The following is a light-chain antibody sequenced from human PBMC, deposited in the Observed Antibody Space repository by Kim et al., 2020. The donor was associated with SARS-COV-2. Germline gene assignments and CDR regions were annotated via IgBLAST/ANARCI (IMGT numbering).Light chain of an antibody. Sequence: QLVLTQPPSASGTPGQRVTISCSGGSSNLGRNYVYWYQHVPGAAPKLLIYRGNNRPSGVPDRFAGSKSDNSASLVISGLRSEDEADYYCAAWDDSLSAYVFGTGTKVTVL. CDR1: SSNLGRNY. J-gene: IGLJ1*01. V-gene: IGLV1-47*01. CDR3: AAWDDSLSAYV. CDR2: RGN.